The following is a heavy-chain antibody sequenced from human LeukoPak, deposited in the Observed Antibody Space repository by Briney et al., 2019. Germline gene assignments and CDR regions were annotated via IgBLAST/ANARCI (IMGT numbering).Heavy chain of an antibody. Sequence: GASVKVSCKASGGTFSSYAISWVRQAPGQGLEWMGGIIPIFGTANYAQKFQGRVTITADESTSTAYMELSSLRSEDTAVYYCAREESGRYAFDIWGQGTMVTVSS. J-gene: IGHJ3*02. CDR3: AREESGRYAFDI. D-gene: IGHD3-10*01. V-gene: IGHV1-69*13. CDR1: GGTFSSYA. CDR2: IIPIFGTA.